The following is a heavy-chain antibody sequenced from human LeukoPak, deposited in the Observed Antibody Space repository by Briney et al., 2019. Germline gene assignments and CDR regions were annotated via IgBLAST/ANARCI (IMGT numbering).Heavy chain of an antibody. CDR2: INHSGTK. CDR1: GVSFADYY. J-gene: IGHJ3*02. D-gene: IGHD3-22*01. Sequence: PSETLSLTCALYGVSFADYYWSWVRQSPGKGLEWIGEINHSGTKRYNLSLKSRLVMSIDTSKSQFSLRLSSVTAADTAVYYCARLSRGADPNYYDSSGYSDAFDIWGQGTMVTVSS. CDR3: ARLSRGADPNYYDSSGYSDAFDI. V-gene: IGHV4-34*01.